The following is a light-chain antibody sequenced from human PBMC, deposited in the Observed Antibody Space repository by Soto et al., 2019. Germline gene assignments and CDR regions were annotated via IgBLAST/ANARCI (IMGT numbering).Light chain of an antibody. V-gene: IGLV2-14*03. CDR3: SSYTSSNVRL. CDR2: DVS. CDR1: RSDIGFYNY. Sequence: QSALTQPASVSGSPGQSITVSCTGTRSDIGFYNYVSWYQQQPGKAPKLIIFDVSKRPSGVSNRFSGSKSGNTASLTISGLQGADEADYFCSSYTSSNVRLFGGGTKVTVL. J-gene: IGLJ2*01.